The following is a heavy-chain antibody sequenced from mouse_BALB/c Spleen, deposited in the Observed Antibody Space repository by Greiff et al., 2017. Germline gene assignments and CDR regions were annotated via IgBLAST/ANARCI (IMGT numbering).Heavy chain of an antibody. CDR2: ISDGGSYT. V-gene: IGHV5-4*02. CDR1: GFTFSDYY. Sequence: EVQVVESGGGLVKPGGSLKLSCAASGFTFSDYYMYWVRQTPEKRLEWVATISDGGSYTYYPDSVKGRFTISRDNAKNNLYLQMSSLKSEDTAMYYCARDSYYRFPAWFAYWGQGTLVTVSA. D-gene: IGHD2-14*01. J-gene: IGHJ3*01. CDR3: ARDSYYRFPAWFAY.